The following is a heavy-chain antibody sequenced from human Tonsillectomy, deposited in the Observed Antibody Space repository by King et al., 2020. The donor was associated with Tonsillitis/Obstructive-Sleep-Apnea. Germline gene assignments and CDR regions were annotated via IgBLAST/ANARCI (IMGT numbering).Heavy chain of an antibody. D-gene: IGHD2-2*01. CDR2: IKSKTDGGTT. V-gene: IGHV3-15*07. CDR1: GFTFSNVW. J-gene: IGHJ6*02. CDR3: TTAMGVVAYYYYCMDV. Sequence: VQLVESGGGLVKPGGSLRLSCAASGFTFSNVWMNWVRQARGKGLEWVGRIKSKTDGGTTDYAAPVKGRFTISRDDSKNTLYLQMNSLKTEDTAMYYCTTAMGVVAYYYYCMDVWGQGTTVTVSS.